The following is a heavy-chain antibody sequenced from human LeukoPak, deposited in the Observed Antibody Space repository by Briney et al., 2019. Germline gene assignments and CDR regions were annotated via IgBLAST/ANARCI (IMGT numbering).Heavy chain of an antibody. V-gene: IGHV3-23*01. CDR3: AKTLGYCSSTSCKPRDY. CDR2: ISGSGGST. CDR1: GFTFSTYA. D-gene: IGHD2-2*01. Sequence: GGSLRLSCAASGFTFSTYAMSWVRQAPGKGLEWVSAISGSGGSTYYADSVKGRFTISRDNSKNTLYLQMNSLRAEDTAVYYCAKTLGYCSSTSCKPRDYWGQGTLVTVSS. J-gene: IGHJ4*02.